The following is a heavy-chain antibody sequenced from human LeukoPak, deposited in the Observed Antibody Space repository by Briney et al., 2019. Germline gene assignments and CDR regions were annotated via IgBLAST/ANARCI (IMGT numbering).Heavy chain of an antibody. J-gene: IGHJ4*02. D-gene: IGHD6-6*01. CDR3: ARDVRPDY. V-gene: IGHV3-23*01. CDR2: ISGSGGST. CDR1: GFTFSSYA. Sequence: GGSLRLSCAASGFTFSSYAMSWVRQAPGKGLEWVSGISGSGGSTNYAHSVKGRFTISRDNSKNTLYLQMNALRAEDTAVYYCARDVRPDYWGQGTLVTVST.